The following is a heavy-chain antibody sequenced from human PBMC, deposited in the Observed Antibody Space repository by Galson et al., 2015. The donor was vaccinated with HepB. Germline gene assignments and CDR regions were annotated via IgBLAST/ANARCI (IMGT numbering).Heavy chain of an antibody. V-gene: IGHV3-30*04. J-gene: IGHJ4*02. Sequence: SLRLSCAASGFTFSSYAMRWVRQAPGKGLEWVAVISYDGSNKYYADSVKGRFTISRDNSKNTLYLQMNSLRAEDTAVYYCARDYGGFGIAAAAPDYWGQGTLVTVSS. CDR1: GFTFSSYA. D-gene: IGHD6-13*01. CDR2: ISYDGSNK. CDR3: ARDYGGFGIAAAAPDY.